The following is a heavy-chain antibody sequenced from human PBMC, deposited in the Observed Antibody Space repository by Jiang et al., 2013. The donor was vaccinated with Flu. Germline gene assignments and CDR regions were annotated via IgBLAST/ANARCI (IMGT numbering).Heavy chain of an antibody. Sequence: VQLVESGGGLVQPGGSLRLSCAASGFTFSSYAMSWVRQAPGKGLEWVSAISGSGGSTYYADSVKGRFTISRDNSKNTLYLQMNSLRAEDTAVYYCARKLLWFGELRLNDAFDIWGQGTMVTVSS. J-gene: IGHJ3*02. CDR3: ARKLLWFGELRLNDAFDI. D-gene: IGHD3-10*01. CDR1: GFTFSSYA. CDR2: ISGSGGST. V-gene: IGHV3-23*04.